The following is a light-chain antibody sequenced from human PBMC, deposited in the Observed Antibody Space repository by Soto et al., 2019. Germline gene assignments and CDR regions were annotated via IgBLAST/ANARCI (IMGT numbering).Light chain of an antibody. CDR1: QSVSSN. V-gene: IGKV3-11*01. J-gene: IGKJ4*01. CDR3: QQRSNWPLT. Sequence: DIVLTQSPATLSLSPGERATLSCRASQSVSSNLAWYQQKPGQAPRLLIYDASNRATGIPARFSGSGSGTDFTLTISSLEPEDFAVYYCQQRSNWPLTFGGGTKVAI. CDR2: DAS.